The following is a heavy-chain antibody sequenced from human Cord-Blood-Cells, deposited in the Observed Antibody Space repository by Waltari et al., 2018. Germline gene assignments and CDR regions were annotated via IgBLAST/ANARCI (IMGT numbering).Heavy chain of an antibody. Sequence: QVQLQQWGAGLLKPSETLSLTCAVYGGSFSGYYWSWIRQPPGKGLEWIGEINHSGSTNFNPSRKNRVTISVDTSKNQVAPKLSSVTAADTAVYYCASGQRNYYGSGSYDYWGQGTLVTVSS. CDR2: INHSGST. J-gene: IGHJ4*02. CDR3: ASGQRNYYGSGSYDY. CDR1: GGSFSGYY. V-gene: IGHV4-34*01. D-gene: IGHD3-10*01.